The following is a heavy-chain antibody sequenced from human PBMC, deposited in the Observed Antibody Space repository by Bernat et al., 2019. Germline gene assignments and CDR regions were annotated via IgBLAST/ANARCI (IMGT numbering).Heavy chain of an antibody. V-gene: IGHV3-23*01. CDR2: IRGSGDTT. CDR1: GFTFSSHG. CDR3: ARGLYTSSWGDFDY. D-gene: IGHD6-13*01. Sequence: EVQLLESGGGLVQPGGSLRLSCAASGFTFSSHGMTWVRQAPGKGLEWVSAIRGSGDTTNYADSVKGRFTISRDNSKNMLYLQMNSLRAEDTAVYFCARGLYTSSWGDFDYWGQGTLVTVSS. J-gene: IGHJ4*02.